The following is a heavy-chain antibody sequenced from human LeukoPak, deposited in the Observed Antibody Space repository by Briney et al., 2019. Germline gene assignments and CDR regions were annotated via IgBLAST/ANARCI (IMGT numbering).Heavy chain of an antibody. CDR2: ISAYNGNT. D-gene: IGHD3-22*01. CDR1: GYTFTGYY. Sequence: GASVKISCKASGYTFTGYYMHWVRQAPGQGLEWMGWISAYNGNTNYAQKLQGRVTMTTATSTAYMELRSLRSDDTAVYYCARVGRGSGYLPWGQGTLVTVSS. CDR3: ARVGRGSGYLP. J-gene: IGHJ5*02. V-gene: IGHV1-18*04.